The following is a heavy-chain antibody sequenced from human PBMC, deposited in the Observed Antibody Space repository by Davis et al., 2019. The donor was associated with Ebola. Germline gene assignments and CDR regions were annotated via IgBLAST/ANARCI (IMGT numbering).Heavy chain of an antibody. Sequence: SETLCLTCTVSGDSISSSTYYWGWIRQPPGKGLEWIGEINHSGSTNYNPSLKSRVTISVDTSKNQFSLKLSSVTAADTAVYYCVRGSDAYKTGYWGQGTLVTVSS. CDR3: VRGSDAYKTGY. CDR2: INHSGST. CDR1: GDSISSSTYY. D-gene: IGHD5-24*01. J-gene: IGHJ4*02. V-gene: IGHV4-39*07.